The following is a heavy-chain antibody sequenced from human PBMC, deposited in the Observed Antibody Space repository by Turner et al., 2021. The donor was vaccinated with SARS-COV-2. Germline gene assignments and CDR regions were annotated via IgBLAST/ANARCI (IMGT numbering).Heavy chain of an antibody. J-gene: IGHJ3*02. CDR3: ARDQRDSVIWSGYGAFDI. Sequence: EVQLVESGGGLVQPGGSLRLSCAASGFTFSSYWMHWVRQAPGTGLVCVSHINSDGSFTSYAYSVKGRFTISRDNAKNTLYLQMNSLRAEDTAVYYCARDQRDSVIWSGYGAFDIWGQGTMVTVSS. CDR1: GFTFSSYW. CDR2: INSDGSFT. V-gene: IGHV3-74*01. D-gene: IGHD3-3*01.